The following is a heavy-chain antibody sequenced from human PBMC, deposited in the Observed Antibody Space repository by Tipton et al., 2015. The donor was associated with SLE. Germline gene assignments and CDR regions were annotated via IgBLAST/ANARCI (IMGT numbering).Heavy chain of an antibody. Sequence: TLSLTCTVSGGSIRNYFWHWIRQSPGKGLEWVGYIFHSGKTKYNASLRNRVSISLDTSQNQFSLRLNSVTAADTAFYYCARLYGSGSYSPFDFWGRGTLVTVSS. D-gene: IGHD3-10*01. V-gene: IGHV4-59*08. CDR3: ARLYGSGSYSPFDF. CDR2: IFHSGKT. J-gene: IGHJ4*02. CDR1: GGSIRNYF.